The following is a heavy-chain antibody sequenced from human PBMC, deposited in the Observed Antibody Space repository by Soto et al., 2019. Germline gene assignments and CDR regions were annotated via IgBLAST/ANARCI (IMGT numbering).Heavy chain of an antibody. J-gene: IGHJ5*01. CDR2: INAGNGNT. D-gene: IGHD3-9*01. CDR1: GYTFTGYA. Sequence: KRGASVKVSCKASGYTFTGYAMHWVRQAPGQRLEWMGWINAGNGNTKYSQKFQGRVTITRDTSASTAYMELGSLRVEDTAVYYCAKLRYFDWSSYNWFEYWGQGTPVTVSS. V-gene: IGHV1-3*01. CDR3: AKLRYFDWSSYNWFEY.